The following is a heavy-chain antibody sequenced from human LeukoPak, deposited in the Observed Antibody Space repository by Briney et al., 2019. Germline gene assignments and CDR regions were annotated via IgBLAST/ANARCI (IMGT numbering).Heavy chain of an antibody. Sequence: ASVKVSCKASGYTFTGYYMHWVRQAPGQGLEWMGWINPNSGGTNYAQKFRGRVTMTRDTSISTAYMELSRLRSDDTAVYYCARVYSGSYSQTFDYWGQGTLVTVSS. V-gene: IGHV1-2*02. CDR2: INPNSGGT. CDR1: GYTFTGYY. CDR3: ARVYSGSYSQTFDY. J-gene: IGHJ4*02. D-gene: IGHD1-26*01.